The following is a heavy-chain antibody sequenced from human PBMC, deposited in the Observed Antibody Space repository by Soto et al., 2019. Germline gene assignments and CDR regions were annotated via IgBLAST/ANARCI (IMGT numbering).Heavy chain of an antibody. CDR2: IYYSGST. Sequence: SETLSLTCTVSGGSISSSSYYWGWIRQPPGKGLEWIGSIYYSGSTYYNPSLKSRVAISVDTSKNQFSLKLSSVTAADTAVYYCARQAYYGSGSLDYWGQGTLVTVSS. CDR3: ARQAYYGSGSLDY. D-gene: IGHD3-10*01. V-gene: IGHV4-39*01. CDR1: GGSISSSSYY. J-gene: IGHJ4*02.